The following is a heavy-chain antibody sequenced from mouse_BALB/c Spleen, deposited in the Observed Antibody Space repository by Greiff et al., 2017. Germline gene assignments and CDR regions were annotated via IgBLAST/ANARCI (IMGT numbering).Heavy chain of an antibody. V-gene: IGHV3-2*02. J-gene: IGHJ3*01. D-gene: IGHD2-12*01. Sequence: EVKLVESGPGLVKPSQSLSLTCTVTGYSITSDYAWNWIRQFPGNKLEWMGYISYSGSTSYNPSLKSRISITRDTSKNQFFLQLNSVTTEDTATYYCSYDAWFAYWGQGTLVTVSA. CDR3: SYDAWFAY. CDR1: GYSITSDYA. CDR2: ISYSGST.